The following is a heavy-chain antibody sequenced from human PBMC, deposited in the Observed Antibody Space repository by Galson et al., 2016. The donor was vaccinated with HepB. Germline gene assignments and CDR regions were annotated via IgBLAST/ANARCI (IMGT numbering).Heavy chain of an antibody. CDR1: GGTFANYA. CDR3: ASPYFYDTSGYRPAGDAFDI. J-gene: IGHJ3*02. V-gene: IGHV1-69*13. Sequence: SVKVSCKASGGTFANYAISWVRQAPGPGLEWMGGLIPVFGTANYAQKFQGRVTITADESTSTAYMELSSLRSEDTAVYYCASPYFYDTSGYRPAGDAFDIWGQGTMVTVSS. D-gene: IGHD3-22*01. CDR2: LIPVFGTA.